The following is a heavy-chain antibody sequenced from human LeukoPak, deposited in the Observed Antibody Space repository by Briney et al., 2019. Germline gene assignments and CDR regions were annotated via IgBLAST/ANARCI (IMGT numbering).Heavy chain of an antibody. CDR1: GFTFSNAW. J-gene: IGHJ3*02. CDR3: TTGQDYYDSSGPIQDAFDI. D-gene: IGHD3-22*01. Sequence: GGSLRLSCAASGFTFSNAWMSWVRQAPGKGLEWVGRIKSKTDGGTTDYAAPVKGRFTISRDDSKNTLYLQMNSLKTEDTAVYYCTTGQDYYDSSGPIQDAFDIWGQGTVVTVSS. CDR2: IKSKTDGGTT. V-gene: IGHV3-15*01.